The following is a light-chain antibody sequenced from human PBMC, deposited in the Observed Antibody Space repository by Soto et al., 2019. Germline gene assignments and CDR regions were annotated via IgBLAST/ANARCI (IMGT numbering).Light chain of an antibody. CDR1: QDIRGA. V-gene: IGKV1-13*02. CDR2: DVS. J-gene: IGKJ5*01. Sequence: AIQLTQSPSSLSASVGDRVTITCRASQDIRGALAWYQQTPGKAPKILIYDVSTLQSGVPSRFSGSSSGTDFSLTTSSLQPEDFATYFCQHFNSYPITFGQGTRLDIK. CDR3: QHFNSYPIT.